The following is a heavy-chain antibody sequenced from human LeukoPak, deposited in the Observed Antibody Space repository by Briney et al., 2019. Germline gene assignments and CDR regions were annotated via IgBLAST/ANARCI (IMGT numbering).Heavy chain of an antibody. CDR2: LFSGGST. CDR3: AREVEGLRP. V-gene: IGHV3-53*05. D-gene: IGHD3-3*01. Sequence: LEWVSMLFSGGSTYYADSVKGRFPISRDNSKNPLYLQMNSLRAEDTAVYFCAREVEGLRPWGQGALVX. J-gene: IGHJ5*02.